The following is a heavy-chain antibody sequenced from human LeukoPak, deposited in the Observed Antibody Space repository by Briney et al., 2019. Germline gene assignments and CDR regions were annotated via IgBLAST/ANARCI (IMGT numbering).Heavy chain of an antibody. V-gene: IGHV1-69*13. J-gene: IGHJ4*02. CDR2: IIPIFGSA. CDR1: GGTFSSYA. CDR3: ARVGYSSGWRGGYFDY. D-gene: IGHD6-19*01. Sequence: SVKVSCKASGGTFSSYAISWVRQAPGQGLEWMGGIIPIFGSANYARKFQGRVTITADESTSTAYMELSSLRSEDTAVYYCARVGYSSGWRGGYFDYWGQGTLVTVSS.